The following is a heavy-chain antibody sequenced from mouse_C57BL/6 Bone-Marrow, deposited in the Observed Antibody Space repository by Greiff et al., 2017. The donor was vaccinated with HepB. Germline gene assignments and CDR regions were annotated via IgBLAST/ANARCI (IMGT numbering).Heavy chain of an antibody. CDR1: GFTFSSYA. J-gene: IGHJ1*03. D-gene: IGHD1-1*01. Sequence: EVKLVESGEGLVKPGGSLKLSCAASGFTFSSYAMSWVRQTPEKRLEWVAYISSGGDYIYYADTVKGRFTISRDNARNTLYLQMSSLKSEDTAMYYCTRGFTTVVGYFDVWGTGTTVTVSS. V-gene: IGHV5S21*01. CDR2: ISSGGDYI. CDR3: TRGFTTVVGYFDV.